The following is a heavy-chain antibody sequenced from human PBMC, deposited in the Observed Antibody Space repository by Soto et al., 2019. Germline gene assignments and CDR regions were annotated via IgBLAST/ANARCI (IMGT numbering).Heavy chain of an antibody. CDR1: GYTFSGYY. CDR2: INPNSGDT. Sequence: QVQLVQSGAEVKKPGASVKVSCMASGYTFSGYYMHWVRQAPGQGLERLGWINPNSGDTKYAQKFLDRVTMTRDTSIITSYMELTRLRSDDTAVYYCAKMETTMALAYWGQGTLVTVSS. D-gene: IGHD5-18*01. CDR3: AKMETTMALAY. V-gene: IGHV1-2*02. J-gene: IGHJ4*02.